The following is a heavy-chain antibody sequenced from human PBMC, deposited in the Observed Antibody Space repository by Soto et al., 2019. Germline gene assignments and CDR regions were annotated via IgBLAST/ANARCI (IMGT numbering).Heavy chain of an antibody. Sequence: QVQLQESGPGLVKPSGTLSLTCAVSGGSIGSSNWWSWVRQPPGKGLEWFGEMYHSGSTNYNPSLKSRVTISVDKSKNQFSLKMSSVTAADTAVYYCARDREEYYGSGSYYWFDPWGQGTLVTVSS. D-gene: IGHD3-10*01. V-gene: IGHV4-4*02. CDR1: GGSIGSSNW. CDR3: ARDREEYYGSGSYYWFDP. CDR2: MYHSGST. J-gene: IGHJ5*02.